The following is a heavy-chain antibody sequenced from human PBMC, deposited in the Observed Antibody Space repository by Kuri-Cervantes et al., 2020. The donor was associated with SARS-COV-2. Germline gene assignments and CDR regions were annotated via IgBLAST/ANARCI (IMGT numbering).Heavy chain of an antibody. D-gene: IGHD1-26*01. V-gene: IGHV1-8*02. J-gene: IGHJ1*01. CDR2: INPDTGNA. CDR3: AMALIGSTSEFQH. Sequence: ASVKVSCKASGYTFITSDINWVRQATGQGLEWMGWINPDTGNAGYAQKFQGRVTMTRDTSISTAYMELSRLRSDDTAVYYCAMALIGSTSEFQHWGQGTLVTVSS. CDR1: GYTFITSD.